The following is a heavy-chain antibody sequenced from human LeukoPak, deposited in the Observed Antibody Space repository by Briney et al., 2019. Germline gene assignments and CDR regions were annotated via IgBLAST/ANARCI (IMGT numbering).Heavy chain of an antibody. V-gene: IGHV3-21*01. J-gene: IGHJ6*02. D-gene: IGHD6-19*01. CDR3: ARIEGSGPLVGMDV. Sequence: GGSLRLSCAASGFTFSSYSMNWVRQAPGKGLEWVSSISSSSSYIYYADSVKGRFTISRDNAKNSLYLQMNSLRAEDTAVYYCARIEGSGPLVGMDVWGQETTVTVSS. CDR2: ISSSSSYI. CDR1: GFTFSSYS.